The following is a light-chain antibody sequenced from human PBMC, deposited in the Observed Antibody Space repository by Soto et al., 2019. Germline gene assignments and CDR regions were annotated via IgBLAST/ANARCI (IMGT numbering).Light chain of an antibody. Sequence: ENVLTQSPGTLSLSPGEGATLSCRASQSIGGNFLAWYQQRRGQAPRLLIHGASNRATGIPDRFSGSGSGTDFTLTITRLEPEDFAVYYCQQYGGSPRTFGQGTKVDIK. J-gene: IGKJ1*01. V-gene: IGKV3-20*01. CDR1: QSIGGNF. CDR3: QQYGGSPRT. CDR2: GAS.